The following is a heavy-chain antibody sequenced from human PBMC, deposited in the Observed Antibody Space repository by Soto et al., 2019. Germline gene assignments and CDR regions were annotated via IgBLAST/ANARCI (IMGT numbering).Heavy chain of an antibody. D-gene: IGHD1-26*01. V-gene: IGHV3-21*06. J-gene: IGHJ5*02. CDR2: ISSGSAYI. Sequence: GGALRLSCTFTFSMYSMNWVRPAPGKGLEWVASISSGSAYIKYAESVKGRFTISRDNAKNSLHLQMNSLRAEDTAIYHCARDQGGSYDSWFDPWGQGTLVTVSS. CDR1: FTFSMYS. CDR3: ARDQGGSYDSWFDP.